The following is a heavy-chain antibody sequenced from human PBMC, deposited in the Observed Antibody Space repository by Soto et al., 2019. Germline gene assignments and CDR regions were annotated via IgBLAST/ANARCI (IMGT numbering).Heavy chain of an antibody. CDR2: ISWNSGSI. J-gene: IGHJ5*02. V-gene: IGHV3-9*01. CDR1: GFTFDDYA. D-gene: IGHD3-10*01. CDR3: AKGGAVRGVIRNWFDP. Sequence: PGGSLRLSCAASGFTFDDYAMHWVRQAPGKGLEWVSGISWNSGSIGYADSVKGRFTISRDNAKNSLYLQMNSLRAEDTALYYCAKGGAVRGVIRNWFDPWGQGTLVTVSS.